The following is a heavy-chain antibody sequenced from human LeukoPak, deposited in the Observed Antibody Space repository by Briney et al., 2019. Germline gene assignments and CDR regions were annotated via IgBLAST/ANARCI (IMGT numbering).Heavy chain of an antibody. CDR3: ARFSPRAMGNYLDF. Sequence: TPSPTRALSVGSPSTGSYSRSSVRQPPGKGPERVGYISPRGGTPYTTSPKSRVILSLDKSANPISLNLCSVSAAGTAVYFCARFSPRAMGNYLDFWGQGTLVTVSS. CDR1: VGSPSTGSYS. V-gene: IGHV4-30-2*01. D-gene: IGHD7-27*01. J-gene: IGHJ4*02. CDR2: ISPRGGT.